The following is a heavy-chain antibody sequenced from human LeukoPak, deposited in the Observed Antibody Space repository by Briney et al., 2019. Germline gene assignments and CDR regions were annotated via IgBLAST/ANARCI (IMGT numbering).Heavy chain of an antibody. Sequence: GGSLRLSCVASGFTFSSYAMHWVRQAPGKGLEYVSAISSHGGSTYYANSVKGRFTISRDNSKNTLYLQMGSLRAEDTAVYYCAKDLSKSYGDYGTSSPFDIWGQ. CDR2: ISSHGGST. J-gene: IGHJ3*02. CDR3: AKDLSKSYGDYGTSSPFDI. CDR1: GFTFSSYA. V-gene: IGHV3-64*01. D-gene: IGHD4-17*01.